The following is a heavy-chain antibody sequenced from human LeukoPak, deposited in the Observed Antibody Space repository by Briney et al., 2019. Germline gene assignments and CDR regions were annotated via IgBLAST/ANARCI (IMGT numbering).Heavy chain of an antibody. CDR1: GGSISSGSYY. D-gene: IGHD4-17*01. CDR3: ARTFSYGASWYFDL. J-gene: IGHJ2*01. V-gene: IGHV4-61*02. Sequence: SETLSLTCTVPGGSISSGSYYWSWIRQPAGKGREWIGRIYTSGSTNYNPSLKSRVTMSVDTSKNQFSLKLSSVTAADTAVYYCARTFSYGASWYFDLWGRGTLVTVSS. CDR2: IYTSGST.